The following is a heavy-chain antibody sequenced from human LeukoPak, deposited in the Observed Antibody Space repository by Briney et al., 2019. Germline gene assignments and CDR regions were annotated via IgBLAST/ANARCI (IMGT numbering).Heavy chain of an antibody. V-gene: IGHV4-31*03. D-gene: IGHD4-11*01. J-gene: IGHJ4*02. CDR3: ARGLMTTVTNGLDFDY. Sequence: SQTLSLTCTVSGGSISSGGYYWSWIRQHPGKGLEWIGYIYYSGSTYYNPSLKSRATISLNTSKNQFSLKLSSVTAADSAVYYCARGLMTTVTNGLDFDYWGQGTLVTVSS. CDR1: GGSISSGGYY. CDR2: IYYSGST.